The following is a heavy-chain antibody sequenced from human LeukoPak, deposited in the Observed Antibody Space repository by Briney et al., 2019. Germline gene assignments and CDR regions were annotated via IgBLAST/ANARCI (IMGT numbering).Heavy chain of an antibody. CDR2: INSDGSST. D-gene: IGHD2-2*01. CDR1: GFTFSSYW. V-gene: IGHV3-74*01. J-gene: IGHJ4*02. Sequence: GGSLRLSCAASGFTFSSYWMHWVRQAPGKGLVWVSRINSDGSSTSYADSVKGRFTISRDNAKNTLYLQMNSLRAEDTAVYYCAKDRESYYCSSTNCYLDYWGQGTLVTVSS. CDR3: AKDRESYYCSSTNCYLDY.